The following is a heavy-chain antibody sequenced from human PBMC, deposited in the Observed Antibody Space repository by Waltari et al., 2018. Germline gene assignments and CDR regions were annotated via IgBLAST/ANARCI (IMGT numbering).Heavy chain of an antibody. CDR2: IKDDGSGK. CDR1: GFTFSTYW. Sequence: EVHLVESGGGLVQPGGSLRLSCAASGFTFSTYWMPWVRQAPGKGMGWRANIKDDGSGKKYVAAVKGRFTISRDNAKNSLYLQMNSLRAEDTAVYYCARDPHYSNFDYWGQGTLVTVSS. J-gene: IGHJ4*02. D-gene: IGHD4-4*01. CDR3: ARDPHYSNFDY. V-gene: IGHV3-7*01.